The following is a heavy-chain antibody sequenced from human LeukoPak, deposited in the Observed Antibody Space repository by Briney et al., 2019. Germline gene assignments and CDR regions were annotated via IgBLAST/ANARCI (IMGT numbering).Heavy chain of an antibody. D-gene: IGHD6-6*01. CDR1: GFTFSSYS. V-gene: IGHV3-7*01. CDR3: ARSSSSPETFDY. Sequence: PGGSLRLSCAASGFTFSSYSMNWVRQAPGKGLEWVANIKQDGSEKYYVDSVKGRFTISRDNAKNSLYLQMNSLRAEDTAVYYCARSSSSPETFDYWGQGTLVTVSS. J-gene: IGHJ4*02. CDR2: IKQDGSEK.